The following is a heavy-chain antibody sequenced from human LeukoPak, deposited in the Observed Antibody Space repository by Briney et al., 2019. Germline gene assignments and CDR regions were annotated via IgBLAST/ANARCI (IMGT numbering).Heavy chain of an antibody. CDR3: ARDSNSWYYFDY. J-gene: IGHJ4*02. D-gene: IGHD6-13*01. Sequence: GASVKVSCKASGYTFTGYYMHWVRQAPGQGLEWMGWINPNSGGTNYAQKLQGRVTMTTDTSTSTAYMDLRSLRSDDTAVYYCARDSNSWYYFDYWGQGTLVTVSS. CDR2: INPNSGGT. CDR1: GYTFTGYY. V-gene: IGHV1-2*02.